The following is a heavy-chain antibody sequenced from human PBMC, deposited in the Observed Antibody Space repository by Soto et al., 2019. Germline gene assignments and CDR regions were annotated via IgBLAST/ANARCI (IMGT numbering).Heavy chain of an antibody. D-gene: IGHD6-19*01. CDR2: MNPNSGNT. V-gene: IGHV1-8*01. J-gene: IGHJ4*03. CDR3: ARGLRQWAPPDY. CDR1: GYTFTSYD. Sequence: ASVKVSCKASGYTFTSYDINWVRQATGQGLEWMGWMNPNSGNTGYAQKFQGRVTMTRNTSISTAYMELSSLRSEDTAVYYCARGLRQWAPPDYWGQGTMVTVSS.